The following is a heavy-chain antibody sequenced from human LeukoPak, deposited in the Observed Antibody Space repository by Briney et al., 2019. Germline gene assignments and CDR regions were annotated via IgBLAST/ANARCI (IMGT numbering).Heavy chain of an antibody. Sequence: PGGSLRLSCAASGFTLSSHSMNWVRQAPGMGLEWVSSISSSSSYIYYADSVKGRFTISRDNAKNSLYLQMNSLRAEDTAVYHCARGYSNYGYTFDMWGQGTMVTVSS. CDR1: GFTLSSHS. V-gene: IGHV3-21*01. J-gene: IGHJ3*02. CDR3: ARGYSNYGYTFDM. D-gene: IGHD4-11*01. CDR2: ISSSSSYI.